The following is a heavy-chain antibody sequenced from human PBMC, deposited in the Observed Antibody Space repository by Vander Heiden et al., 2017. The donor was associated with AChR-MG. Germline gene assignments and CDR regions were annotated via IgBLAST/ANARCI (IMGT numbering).Heavy chain of an antibody. D-gene: IGHD6-19*01. J-gene: IGHJ4*02. CDR2: ISYDGSNK. CDR1: GFTFSSYA. Sequence: VQLVESGGGVVQPGRSLRPPCAASGFTFSSYALPWVPQAPGKGLEWVAVISYDGSNKYYADAVKGRFTISRDNSKNTLYLQMNSLRAEDTAVYYCARDNSSGLVHYWGQGNLVTVSS. CDR3: ARDNSSGLVHY. V-gene: IGHV3-30-3*01.